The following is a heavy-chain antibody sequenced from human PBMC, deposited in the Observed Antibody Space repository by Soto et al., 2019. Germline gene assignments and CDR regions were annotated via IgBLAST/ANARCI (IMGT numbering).Heavy chain of an antibody. Sequence: PGESLKISCKGSGYSFTSYWIGWVRQMPGKGLEWMGIIYPGDSDTRYSPSFQGQVTISADKSISTAYLQWSSLKASDTAMYYCARHGVLRYFDWLPRPHYDYYGMDVWGQGTTVTVSS. CDR1: GYSFTSYW. CDR3: ARHGVLRYFDWLPRPHYDYYGMDV. D-gene: IGHD3-9*01. CDR2: IYPGDSDT. V-gene: IGHV5-51*01. J-gene: IGHJ6*02.